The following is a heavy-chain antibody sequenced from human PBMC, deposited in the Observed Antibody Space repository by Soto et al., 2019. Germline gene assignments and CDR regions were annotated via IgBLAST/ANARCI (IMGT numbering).Heavy chain of an antibody. D-gene: IGHD3-22*01. J-gene: IGHJ4*02. CDR2: ISAYNGNT. CDR1: GYTFTRYG. V-gene: IGHV1-18*01. CDR3: ARIGPVDSSGPHDY. Sequence: ASVKVSCKASGYTFTRYGISWVRQAPGQGLEWMGWISAYNGNTNYAQKLQGRVTMTTDTSTSTAYMELRSLRSDDTAVYYCARIGPVDSSGPHDYWGQGTLVTVSS.